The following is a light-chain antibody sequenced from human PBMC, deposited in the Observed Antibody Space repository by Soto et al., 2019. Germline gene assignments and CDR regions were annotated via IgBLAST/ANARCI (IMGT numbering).Light chain of an antibody. CDR3: QHYNSYSEA. CDR2: KAS. V-gene: IGKV1-5*03. J-gene: IGKJ1*01. Sequence: DIQMTQSPSTLSASVGDRVTITCRASQTISSWLAWYQQKPGKAPKLLIYKASTLKSGVPSRFSGSGSGTEFTLTISSLQRDDFATYYCQHYNSYSEAFGQGTKVELK. CDR1: QTISSW.